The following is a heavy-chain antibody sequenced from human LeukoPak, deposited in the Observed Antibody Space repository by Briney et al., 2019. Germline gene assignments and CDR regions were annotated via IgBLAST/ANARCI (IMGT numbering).Heavy chain of an antibody. J-gene: IGHJ4*02. CDR3: ARVERYCSSTSCYYGAFDDY. Sequence: AASVKVSCKASGGTFSSYAISWVRQAPGQGLEWMGRIIPILGIANYAQKFQGRVTITADESTSTAYMELSSLRSEDTAVYYCARVERYCSSTSCYYGAFDDYWGQGTLVTVSS. D-gene: IGHD2-2*01. V-gene: IGHV1-69*04. CDR2: IIPILGIA. CDR1: GGTFSSYA.